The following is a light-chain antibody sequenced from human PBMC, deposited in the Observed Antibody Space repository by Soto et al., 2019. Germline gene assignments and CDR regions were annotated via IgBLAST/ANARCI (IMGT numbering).Light chain of an antibody. V-gene: IGLV1-44*01. Sequence: QSVLTQPPSASGTPGQRVTISCSGRSSNIGSNTVNWYQQLPGTAPKLLIYSNNERPSGVPDRFSGSKSGTSGSLAISGLQSEDEADYYYAAWDDSLNGHVFGTGTKVTVL. CDR1: SSNIGSNT. CDR2: SNN. CDR3: AAWDDSLNGHV. J-gene: IGLJ1*01.